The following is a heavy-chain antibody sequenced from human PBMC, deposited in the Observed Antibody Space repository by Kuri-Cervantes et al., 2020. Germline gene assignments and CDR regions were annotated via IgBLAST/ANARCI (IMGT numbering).Heavy chain of an antibody. V-gene: IGHV4-61*01. D-gene: IGHD5-12*01. CDR2: IYYSGST. Sequence: GSLRLSCTVSGGSVSSGSYYWSWIRQPPGKGLEWIGYIYYSGSTNYNPSLKSRVTISVDTSKNQFSLKLSSVTAADTAVYYCARVGYSGYSPSYYFDYWGQGTLVTVSS. CDR1: GGSVSSGSYY. CDR3: ARVGYSGYSPSYYFDY. J-gene: IGHJ4*02.